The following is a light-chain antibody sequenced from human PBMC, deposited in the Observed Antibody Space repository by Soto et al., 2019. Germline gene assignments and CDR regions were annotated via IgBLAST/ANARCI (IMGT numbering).Light chain of an antibody. J-gene: IGKJ2*01. CDR2: LGS. CDR3: MQALPTPHT. Sequence: DIVMTQSPLSLPVTPGEPASISCRSSQSLLHSNGYNYLDWYLQKPGQSPQLLIYLGSNRASGVXDXXSGSGSGADFTLKISRVEAEDVGVYYCMQALPTPHTFGRGTKLEIK. CDR1: QSLLHSNGYNY. V-gene: IGKV2-28*01.